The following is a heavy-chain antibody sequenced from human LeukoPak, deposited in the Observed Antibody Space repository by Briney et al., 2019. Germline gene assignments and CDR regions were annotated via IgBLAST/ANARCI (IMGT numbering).Heavy chain of an antibody. CDR1: GYTLTKYG. V-gene: IGHV7-4-1*02. CDR3: APSGTFFLDY. D-gene: IGHD1-26*01. Sequence: ASVKVSCKTSGYTLTKYGVNWARQAPGQGLEWMGWINTNTGNPTYAQGFTGRFVFSFDTSVSTAYLQIRSLEAEDTAVYYCAPSGTFFLDYWGQGTLVTVSS. CDR2: INTNTGNP. J-gene: IGHJ4*02.